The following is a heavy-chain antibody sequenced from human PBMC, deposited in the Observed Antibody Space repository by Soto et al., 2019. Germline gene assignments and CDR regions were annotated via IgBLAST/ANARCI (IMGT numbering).Heavy chain of an antibody. J-gene: IGHJ4*02. CDR1: GFTFSHYG. V-gene: IGHV3-30*03. D-gene: IGHD2-15*01. CDR2: ILYDGRHE. Sequence: QVQLTESGGGVVQPGRSLRLSCAASGFTFSHYGMHWVRQAPGKGLEWLAVILYDGRHEYYTDSVRGRFTVSRDESKNTVYLQMNTLRVDDTAVYFCARDPRMFVVVASSAFDHWGQGTLAIVSS. CDR3: ARDPRMFVVVASSAFDH.